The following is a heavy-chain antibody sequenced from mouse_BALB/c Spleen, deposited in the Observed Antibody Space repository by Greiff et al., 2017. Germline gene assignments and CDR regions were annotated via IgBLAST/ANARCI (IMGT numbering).Heavy chain of an antibody. CDR1: GFDFSRYW. D-gene: IGHD2-10*01. CDR2: INPGSSTI. V-gene: IGHV4-2*02. CDR3: ARRLLWSYAMDY. J-gene: IGHJ4*01. Sequence: EVMLVESGGGLVQPGGSLNLSCAASGFDFSRYWMSWARQAPGKGQEWIGEINPGSSTINYTPSLKDKFIISRDNAKNTLYLQMSKVRSEDTALYYCARRLLWSYAMDYWGQGTSVTVSS.